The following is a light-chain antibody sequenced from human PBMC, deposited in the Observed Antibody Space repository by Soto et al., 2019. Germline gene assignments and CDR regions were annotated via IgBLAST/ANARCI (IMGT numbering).Light chain of an antibody. J-gene: IGKJ1*01. Sequence: DIQMSQSPSSLSASIGDRVTITCRASQDIRNDLVWYQQKPGKAPNRLIYAASTLQSGVPSRFSGSGSGTQFTLTISSLQPEDFATYYCLQHNAYPWAFGPGTKVEV. V-gene: IGKV1-17*01. CDR2: AAS. CDR1: QDIRND. CDR3: LQHNAYPWA.